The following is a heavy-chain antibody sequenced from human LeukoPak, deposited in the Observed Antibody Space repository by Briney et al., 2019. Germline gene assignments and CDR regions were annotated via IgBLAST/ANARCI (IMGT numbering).Heavy chain of an antibody. J-gene: IGHJ4*02. D-gene: IGHD3-10*01. CDR1: GFTFSSYA. Sequence: GGSLRLSCAASGFTFSSYAMHWVRQAPGKGLEWVAVISYDGSNKYYADSVKGRFTISRDNSRNTLYLQMNSLRPEDTAVYYCARDSMYYASGSFYFWGQGTLVTVSS. CDR3: ARDSMYYASGSFYF. CDR2: ISYDGSNK. V-gene: IGHV3-30*14.